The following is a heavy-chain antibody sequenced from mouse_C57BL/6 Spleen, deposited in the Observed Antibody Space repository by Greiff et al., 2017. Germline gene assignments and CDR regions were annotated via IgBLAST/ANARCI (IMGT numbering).Heavy chain of an antibody. CDR1: GYAFSSSW. D-gene: IGHD1-1*01. CDR3: ASRTVVYFDY. J-gene: IGHJ2*01. V-gene: IGHV1-82*01. CDR2: IYPGDGDT. Sequence: QVQLQQSGPELVKPGASVKISCKASGYAFSSSWMNWVKQRPGKGLEWIGRIYPGDGDTNYNGKFKGKATLTADKSSSTAYMQLSSLTSEDSAVYFCASRTVVYFDYWGQGTTLTVSS.